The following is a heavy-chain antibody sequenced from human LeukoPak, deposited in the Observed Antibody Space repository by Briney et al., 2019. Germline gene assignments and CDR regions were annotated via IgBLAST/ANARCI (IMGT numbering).Heavy chain of an antibody. V-gene: IGHV5-51*01. D-gene: IGHD6-13*01. Sequence: LGESLKISCKGSGYSFTSYWIGWVRQMRGKGLEWMGIIYPGDSDTRYSPSFQGQVTISADKSISTAYLQWSSLKASDTAMYYCARHGAAAANYNWFDPWGQGTLVTVSS. J-gene: IGHJ5*02. CDR1: GYSFTSYW. CDR3: ARHGAAAANYNWFDP. CDR2: IYPGDSDT.